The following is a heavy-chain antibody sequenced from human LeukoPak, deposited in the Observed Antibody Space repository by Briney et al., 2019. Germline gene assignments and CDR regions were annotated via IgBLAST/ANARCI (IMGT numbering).Heavy chain of an antibody. CDR3: ARHGYYYSSGPLFDS. J-gene: IGHJ4*02. CDR2: ISYSGSS. Sequence: SETLSLTCTFSGGSLSSNTYYWAWIRPPPGKGLEWIGTISYSGSSYYNPSLNSRVTISVDTSKNQFFLNLTSVTATDTALYYCARHGYYYSSGPLFDSWGQGTLVTVSS. D-gene: IGHD3-10*01. V-gene: IGHV4-39*01. CDR1: GGSLSSNTYY.